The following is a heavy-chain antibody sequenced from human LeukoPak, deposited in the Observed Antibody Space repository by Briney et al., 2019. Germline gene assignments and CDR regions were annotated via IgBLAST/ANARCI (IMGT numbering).Heavy chain of an antibody. D-gene: IGHD2-2*01. CDR1: GFTFTRYG. CDR2: VWHDGSDN. Sequence: GGSLRLSCAVSGFTFTRYGMHWVRQAPGKGLEWVAVVWHDGSDNGYADSVKGRFTISRDDTKNMLYLQMNSLRAEDTALYYCARDRTYCSSTSCTRLGMDVWGQGTTVTVSS. CDR3: ARDRTYCSSTSCTRLGMDV. J-gene: IGHJ6*01. V-gene: IGHV3-33*01.